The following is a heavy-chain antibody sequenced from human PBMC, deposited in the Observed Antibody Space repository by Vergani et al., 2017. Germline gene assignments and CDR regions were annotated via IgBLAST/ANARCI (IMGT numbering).Heavy chain of an antibody. CDR1: GYSFTSYW. D-gene: IGHD2-2*01. V-gene: IGHV5-10-1*03. CDR3: ARHFVVVVPAAMSYYYMDV. CDR2: IDPSDSYT. Sequence: EVQLVQSGAEVKKPGESLRISCKGSGYSFTSYWISWVRQMPGKGLEWMGRIDPSDSYTNYSPSFQGHVTISADKSISTAYLQWSSLKASDTAMYYCARHFVVVVPAAMSYYYMDVWGKGTTVTVSS. J-gene: IGHJ6*03.